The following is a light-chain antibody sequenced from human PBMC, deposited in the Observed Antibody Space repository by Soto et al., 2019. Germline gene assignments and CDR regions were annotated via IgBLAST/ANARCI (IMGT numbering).Light chain of an antibody. J-gene: IGKJ4*01. Sequence: DIVMTQSPDSLAVSLGERATTNCKSSQSLLYISNNKNYLAWYQQKPGQPPKLLIYWASTRESGVPDRFSGSGSGTDFTLTISSLQTEDVAGYYCQQYFFSPPTFGGGTKVEIK. V-gene: IGKV4-1*01. CDR3: QQYFFSPPT. CDR1: QSLLYISNNKNY. CDR2: WAS.